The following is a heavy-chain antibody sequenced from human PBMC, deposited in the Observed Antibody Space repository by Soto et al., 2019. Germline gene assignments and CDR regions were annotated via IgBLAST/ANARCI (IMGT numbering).Heavy chain of an antibody. CDR2: VYYSGTT. CDR3: ARTTAVPNTLRSRYFFDY. D-gene: IGHD4-17*01. J-gene: IGHJ4*02. V-gene: IGHV4-61*01. Sequence: KPSETLSITCSVSGGSVNDKTYYWSWIRQPPGKRLEWIGYVYYSGTTNYNPSLKSRVTISVDLSKDRFSLRLSSVTTADTALYYCARTTAVPNTLRSRYFFDYWGQGTLVTVSS. CDR1: GGSVNDKTYY.